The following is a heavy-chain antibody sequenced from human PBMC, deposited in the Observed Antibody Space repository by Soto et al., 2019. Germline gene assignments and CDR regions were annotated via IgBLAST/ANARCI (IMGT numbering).Heavy chain of an antibody. J-gene: IGHJ4*02. CDR2: INPADSDI. D-gene: IGHD3-22*01. Sequence: VESLKISCKGPGYIFSSHWIACFRQMPGEGLEWMGIINPADSDIRYSPSFQGQVSISVDKSINTAYLQWSSLKASDTATYYCTRPQSSGWYDYWGQGTLVTVSS. CDR1: GYIFSSHW. CDR3: TRPQSSGWYDY. V-gene: IGHV5-51*01.